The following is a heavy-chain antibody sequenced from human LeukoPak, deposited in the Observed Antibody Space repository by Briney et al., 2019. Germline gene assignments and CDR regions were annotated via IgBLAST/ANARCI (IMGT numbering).Heavy chain of an antibody. CDR2: MNSDSGGT. Sequence: GASVKVSCKASGYTFTSYYMHWVRQAPGQGLEWMGWMNSDSGGTNYAQRFQGRVTMTRDTSISTAYMELSRLRSDDTAVYYCAREAPSEGSGPSDYWGRGTLVTVSS. CDR3: AREAPSEGSGPSDY. CDR1: GYTFTSYY. D-gene: IGHD3-3*01. V-gene: IGHV1-2*02. J-gene: IGHJ4*02.